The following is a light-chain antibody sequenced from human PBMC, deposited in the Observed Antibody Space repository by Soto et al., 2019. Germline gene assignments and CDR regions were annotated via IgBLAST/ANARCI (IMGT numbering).Light chain of an antibody. CDR3: QQYGSSPPIT. CDR2: DAS. CDR1: QSVSSF. Sequence: EIVLTQSPGTLSLSPGEGATLSCRAGQSVSSFLAWYQQKPGQAPRLLIYDASSRATGIPDRFSGSGSGTDFTLTISRLEPEDFAVYYCQQYGSSPPITFGQGTRLEIK. J-gene: IGKJ5*01. V-gene: IGKV3-20*01.